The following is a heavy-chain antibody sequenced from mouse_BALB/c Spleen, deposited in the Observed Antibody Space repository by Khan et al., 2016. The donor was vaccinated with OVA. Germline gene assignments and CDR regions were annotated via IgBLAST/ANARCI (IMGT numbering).Heavy chain of an antibody. CDR1: GFTFSSYS. CDR3: EEHLTGSFAD. D-gene: IGHD4-1*01. Sequence: EVQLVESGGDLVKPGGSLKLSCAASGFTFSSYSMSWVRQTPDKRLEWVASISSGGDYTYYPDSVKGRFPISRDNAKNTLYLQMSDLKAEGTAMYYWEEHLTGSFADWGQGTLVTVSA. J-gene: IGHJ3*01. CDR2: ISSGGDYT. V-gene: IGHV5-6*01.